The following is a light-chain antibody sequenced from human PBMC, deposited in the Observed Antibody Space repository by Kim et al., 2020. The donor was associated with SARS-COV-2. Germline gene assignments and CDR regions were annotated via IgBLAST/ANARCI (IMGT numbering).Light chain of an antibody. CDR3: SSYTSSSTNYV. CDR2: DVR. J-gene: IGLJ1*01. V-gene: IGLV2-14*01. CDR1: SSDVGGYNY. Sequence: QSALTQPASVSGSPGQSITISCTGSSSDVGGYNYVSWYQQHPGKAPKVMIYDVRNRPSGFSDRFSGSKSGNTASLTISGLQAEDEADYYCSSYTSSSTNYVFGTGTKVTVL.